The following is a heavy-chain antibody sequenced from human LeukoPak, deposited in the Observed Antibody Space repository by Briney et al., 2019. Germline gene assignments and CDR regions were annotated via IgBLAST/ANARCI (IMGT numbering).Heavy chain of an antibody. V-gene: IGHV3-23*01. Sequence: GSLRLSCAASGFTFSSYAMSWARQAPGKGLEWVSAISGSGGSTYYADSVKGRFTISRDNSKNTLYLQMNSLRAEDTAVYYCAKDASDIVATRVVYWGQGTLVTVSS. CDR3: AKDASDIVATRVVY. J-gene: IGHJ4*02. CDR1: GFTFSSYA. D-gene: IGHD5-12*01. CDR2: ISGSGGST.